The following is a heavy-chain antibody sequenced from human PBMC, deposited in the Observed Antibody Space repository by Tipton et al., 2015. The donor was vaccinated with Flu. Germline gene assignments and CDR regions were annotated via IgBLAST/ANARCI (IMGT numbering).Heavy chain of an antibody. J-gene: IGHJ4*02. CDR3: ARDRGFGAHTFDY. D-gene: IGHD3-10*01. V-gene: IGHV1-46*01. CDR2: IYPAGGGT. Sequence: QLVQSGAEVKKPGASVRISCTASGYTFTNYNMHWVRQAPGQGPEWMGIIYPAGGGTTYAQTFQGRVTLTRDKSTSTVYMELSSLRSEDTAFYYCARDRGFGAHTFDYWGQGTLVTVAS. CDR1: GYTFTNYN.